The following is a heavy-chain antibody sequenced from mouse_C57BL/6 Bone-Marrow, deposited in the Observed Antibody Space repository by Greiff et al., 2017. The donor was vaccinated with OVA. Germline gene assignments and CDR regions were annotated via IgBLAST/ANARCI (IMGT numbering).Heavy chain of an antibody. CDR2: IDPENGDP. CDR3: TTNPYYFDY. V-gene: IGHV14-4*01. J-gene: IGHJ2*01. Sequence: VPLQQSGAELVRPGASVKLSCTASGFNIKDDYMHWVKQRPEQGLEWIGWIDPENGDPESASKFQGKATITADTSSNTAYLQLSSLTSEDTAVYYCTTNPYYFDYWGQGTTLTVSS. CDR1: GFNIKDDY.